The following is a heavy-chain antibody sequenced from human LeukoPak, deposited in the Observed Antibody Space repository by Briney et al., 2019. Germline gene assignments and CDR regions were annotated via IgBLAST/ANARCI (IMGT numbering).Heavy chain of an antibody. CDR3: ARSGAAAGNNWFDP. D-gene: IGHD6-13*01. CDR1: GGSFSGYY. CDR2: INHSGGT. Sequence: PSETLSLTCAVYGGSFSGYYWSWIRQPPGKGLEWIGEINHSGGTNYNPSLKSRVTISVDTSKNQFSLKLSSVTAADTAVYYCARSGAAAGNNWFDPWGQGTLVTVSS. V-gene: IGHV4-34*01. J-gene: IGHJ5*02.